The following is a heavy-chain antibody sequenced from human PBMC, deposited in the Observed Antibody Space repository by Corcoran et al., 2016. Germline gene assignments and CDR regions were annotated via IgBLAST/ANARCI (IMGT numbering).Heavy chain of an antibody. CDR1: GYIFTSHW. V-gene: IGHV1-46*01. J-gene: IGHJ5*02. D-gene: IGHD6-6*01. Sequence: QVQLVQSGAEVKKPGATVKVSCKASGYIFTSHWMHWVRQAPGQGLEWMGIINPSGGSTSYAQKFQGRVTVTRDTSTSTVYMELSSLTSEDTAVYYCARDWSIGGRGWWFDPWGQGTLVTVSS. CDR2: INPSGGST. CDR3: ARDWSIGGRGWWFDP.